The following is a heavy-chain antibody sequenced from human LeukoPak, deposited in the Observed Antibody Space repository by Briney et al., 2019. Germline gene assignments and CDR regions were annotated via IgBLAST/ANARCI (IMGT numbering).Heavy chain of an antibody. D-gene: IGHD3-10*01. V-gene: IGHV4-61*02. CDR1: GGSISSGSYY. Sequence: PSETLSLTCTVSGGSISSGSYYWSWIRQPAGKGLEWLGRIYTTGSTNYNPSLKSRVTISVDTSKNQFSLKLSSVTAADTAVYYCARVSFGSGYYNYMDVWGKGTTVTVSS. CDR3: ARVSFGSGYYNYMDV. CDR2: IYTTGST. J-gene: IGHJ6*03.